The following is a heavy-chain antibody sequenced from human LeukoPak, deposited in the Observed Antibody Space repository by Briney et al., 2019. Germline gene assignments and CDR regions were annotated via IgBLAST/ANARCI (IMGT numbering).Heavy chain of an antibody. J-gene: IGHJ4*02. CDR1: GFTFTSYG. CDR3: AKAAYYYASGSYYPDDF. Sequence: GTSLRLSCAASGFTFTSYGMHWVRQAPGKGLEWVALITYDGYYKYYSDSVKGRFTISSDNSKNTLYLQMNSLRAEDTAVYYCAKAAYYYASGSYYPDDFWGQGTLVTVSS. D-gene: IGHD3-10*01. CDR2: ITYDGYYK. V-gene: IGHV3-30*18.